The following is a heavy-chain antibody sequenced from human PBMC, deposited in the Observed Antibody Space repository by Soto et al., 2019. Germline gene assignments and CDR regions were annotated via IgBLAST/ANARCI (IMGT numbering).Heavy chain of an antibody. Sequence: SETLSLTCVVYGASFSGHYWSWIRQTPGKRLEWIGEINYGGSTKYNPSLKSRVTISLDTSNNHLSLKLSSVTAADTAVHYCARDKATTPNGFDIWGQGTMVTVSS. V-gene: IGHV4-34*01. CDR2: INYGGST. CDR1: GASFSGHY. CDR3: ARDKATTPNGFDI. J-gene: IGHJ3*02.